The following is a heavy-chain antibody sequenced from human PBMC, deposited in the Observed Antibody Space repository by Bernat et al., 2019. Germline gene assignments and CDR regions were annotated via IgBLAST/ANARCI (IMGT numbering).Heavy chain of an antibody. V-gene: IGHV3-23*01. J-gene: IGHJ6*02. Sequence: EVQLLESGGGLVQPGGSLRLSCAASGFTFSSYAMGWVRQAPGKGLEWVSAISGSGGSTYYADSLKGRFTISRDNSKNTLYLQMNSLRAEDTAVYYCAKSGGATSYYYYYGMDVWGQGTTVTVSS. CDR3: AKSGGATSYYYYYGMDV. D-gene: IGHD1-26*01. CDR1: GFTFSSYA. CDR2: ISGSGGST.